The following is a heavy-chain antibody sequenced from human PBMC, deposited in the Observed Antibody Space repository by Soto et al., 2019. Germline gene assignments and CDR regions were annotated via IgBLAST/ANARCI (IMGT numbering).Heavy chain of an antibody. CDR1: RLTLSSFG. CDR2: IWYDGSNK. D-gene: IGHD3-16*01. V-gene: IGHV3-33*01. J-gene: IGHJ6*02. Sequence: GSLRLHCAVSRLTLSSFGMDWVRQAPGRGLEWVAVIWYDGSNKYYADSVKGRFTISRDNSKNTLYLQMNSLRGEDTAVYYCAREPGKWGRAYYGMDVWGQGTTVTVSS. CDR3: AREPGKWGRAYYGMDV.